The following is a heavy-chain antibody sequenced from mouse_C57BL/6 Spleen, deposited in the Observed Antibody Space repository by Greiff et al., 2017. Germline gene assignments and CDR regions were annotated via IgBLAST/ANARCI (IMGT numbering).Heavy chain of an antibody. D-gene: IGHD2-4*01. J-gene: IGHJ4*01. CDR1: GYTFTDYE. CDR2: IDPETGGT. CDR3: TNVMTTGGYYAMDY. V-gene: IGHV1-15*01. Sequence: QVQLQQSGAELVRPGASVTLSCKASGYTFTDYEMHWVKQTPVHGLAWIGAIDPETGGTAYNQKFKGKAILTADKSSSTAYMELRSLTSEDSAVYVCTNVMTTGGYYAMDYWGQGTSVTGSA.